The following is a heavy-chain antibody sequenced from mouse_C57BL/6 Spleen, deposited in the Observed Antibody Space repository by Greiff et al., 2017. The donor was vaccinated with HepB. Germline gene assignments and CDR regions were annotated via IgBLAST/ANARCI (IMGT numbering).Heavy chain of an antibody. CDR2: IDPSDSYT. V-gene: IGHV1-69*01. D-gene: IGHD1-1*01. CDR1: GYTFTSYW. J-gene: IGHJ2*01. Sequence: VQLQQPGAELVMPGASVKLSCKASGYTFTSYWMHWVKQRPGQGLEWIGEIDPSDSYTNYNQKFKGKSTLTVDKSSSTAYMQLSSLTSEDSAVYYCARGRYYGSCYDYWGQGTTLTVSS. CDR3: ARGRYYGSCYDY.